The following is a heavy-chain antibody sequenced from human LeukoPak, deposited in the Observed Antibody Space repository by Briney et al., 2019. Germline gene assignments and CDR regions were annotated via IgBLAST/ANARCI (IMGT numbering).Heavy chain of an antibody. CDR1: GYTFTSYG. V-gene: IGHV1-18*01. Sequence: ASVKVSCKASGYTFTSYGISWVRQAPGQELEWMGWISAYNGNTNYAQKLQGRVTMTTDTSTSTAYLELRSLRSDDTAVYYCARFTIFGVVTPTDYYYYGMDVWGQGTTVTVSS. CDR2: ISAYNGNT. J-gene: IGHJ6*02. D-gene: IGHD3-3*01. CDR3: ARFTIFGVVTPTDYYYYGMDV.